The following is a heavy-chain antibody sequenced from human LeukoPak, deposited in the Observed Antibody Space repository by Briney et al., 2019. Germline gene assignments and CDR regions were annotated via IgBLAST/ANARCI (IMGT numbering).Heavy chain of an antibody. CDR1: GFTFSSYG. Sequence: GRSLRPSCAASGFTFSSYGMHWVRQAPGKGLEWVAVISYDGSNKYYADSVKGRFTISRDNSKNTLYLQMNSLRAEDTAVYYCQLYYYGSGSYYNPDAFDIWGQGTMVTVSS. V-gene: IGHV3-30*03. CDR2: ISYDGSNK. D-gene: IGHD3-10*01. CDR3: QLYYYGSGSYYNPDAFDI. J-gene: IGHJ3*02.